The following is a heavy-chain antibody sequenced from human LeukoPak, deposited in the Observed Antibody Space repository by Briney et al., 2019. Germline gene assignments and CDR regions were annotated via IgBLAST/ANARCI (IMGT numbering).Heavy chain of an antibody. CDR1: GYTFTDYY. CDR2: INPNGGGT. J-gene: IGHJ4*02. V-gene: IGHV1-2*02. CDR3: ATLGAPNFDL. D-gene: IGHD1-26*01. Sequence: GASVKVSCKASGYTFTDYYMHWVRQAPGQGLEYLGWINPNGGGTKYAQKFQGRVTMTRDTSIRTAYMEVSRLTSDDTAIYYCATLGAPNFDLWGQGTLVTVPS.